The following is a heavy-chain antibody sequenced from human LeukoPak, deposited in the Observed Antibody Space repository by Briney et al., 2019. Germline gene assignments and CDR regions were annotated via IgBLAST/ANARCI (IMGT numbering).Heavy chain of an antibody. D-gene: IGHD6-19*01. CDR3: ARTSSGWYTYYYYYMDV. J-gene: IGHJ6*03. V-gene: IGHV3-7*01. Sequence: GGSRRLSCAASGFTFSSYWMSGGRQAPGKGLEVVANIKQDGSEKYYVDSVKGRFTISRDNAKNSLYLQMNSLRAEDTAAYYCARTSSGWYTYYYYYMDVWGKGTTVTISS. CDR1: GFTFSSYW. CDR2: IKQDGSEK.